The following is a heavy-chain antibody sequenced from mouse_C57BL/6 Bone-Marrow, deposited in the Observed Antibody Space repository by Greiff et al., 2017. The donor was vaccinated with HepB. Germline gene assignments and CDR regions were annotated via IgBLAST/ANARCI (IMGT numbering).Heavy chain of an antibody. Sequence: EVQLQQSGPELAKPGASVKISCKASGYSFTGYYMNWVKQSPEKSLEWIGEINPSTGGTTYNQKFKAKATLTVDKSSSTAYMQLKSLTSEDSAVYYCARDGGYYEDYAMDYWGQGTSVTVTS. CDR2: INPSTGGT. J-gene: IGHJ4*01. D-gene: IGHD2-3*01. V-gene: IGHV1-42*01. CDR1: GYSFTGYY. CDR3: ARDGGYYEDYAMDY.